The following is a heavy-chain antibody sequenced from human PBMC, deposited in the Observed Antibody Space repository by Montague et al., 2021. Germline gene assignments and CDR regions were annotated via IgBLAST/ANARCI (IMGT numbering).Heavy chain of an antibody. J-gene: IGHJ4*02. V-gene: IGHV4-4*09. CDR2: FAQSVASGASGST. D-gene: IGHD3-16*01. Sequence: SETLSLTCAVSGGSISTYYWTWIRQSPGKGLEYIGYFAQSVASGASGSTNYHPSLRGRVTVSVDSSKNQVSLKMTSVTATDTGVYYCARGEGVVPAARFDFWGRGTQVTVSS. CDR3: ARGEGVVPAARFDF. CDR1: GGSISTYY.